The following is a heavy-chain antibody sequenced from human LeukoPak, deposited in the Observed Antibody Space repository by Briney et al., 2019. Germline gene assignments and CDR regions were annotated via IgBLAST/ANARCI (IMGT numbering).Heavy chain of an antibody. D-gene: IGHD4-17*01. CDR1: GGSISSYY. J-gene: IGHJ4*02. CDR2: IYYSGST. Sequence: NPSETLSLTCTVSGGSISSYYWTWIRQPPGRGLEWFGYIYYSGSTNYNPSLKSRVTISVDTSKNQFSLKLSSVTAADTAVYYCARGTVATTRSGFDYWGQGTLVTVSS. CDR3: ARGTVATTRSGFDY. V-gene: IGHV4-59*01.